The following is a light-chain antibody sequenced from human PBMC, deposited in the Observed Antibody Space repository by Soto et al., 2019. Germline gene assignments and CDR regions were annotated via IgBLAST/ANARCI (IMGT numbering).Light chain of an antibody. CDR1: SSNIGSKY. CDR3: EAWDDSLRGVI. Sequence: QSVLTQPPSASGTPGQRVTISCSGSSSNIGSKYVYWYQQLPGTAPKLLIYRNNQRPSGVPDRFSGSTSGTSASLAISGLRSEDESDYYCEAWDDSLRGVIFGGGTKLTVL. J-gene: IGLJ2*01. CDR2: RNN. V-gene: IGLV1-47*01.